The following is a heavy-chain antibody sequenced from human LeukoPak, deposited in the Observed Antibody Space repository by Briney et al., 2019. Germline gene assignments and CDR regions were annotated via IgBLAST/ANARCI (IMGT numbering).Heavy chain of an antibody. J-gene: IGHJ4*02. V-gene: IGHV3-23*01. D-gene: IGHD4-17*01. Sequence: GGSLRLSCAASGFTFSSYAMSWVRQAPGKGLEWVSAIRGTDGSTHYADSVKGRFTISRDNSKNTLYLQMNSLRAEDTAVYYCAKDRAPDDYGDYGFDYWGQGTLVTVSS. CDR1: GFTFSSYA. CDR3: AKDRAPDDYGDYGFDY. CDR2: IRGTDGST.